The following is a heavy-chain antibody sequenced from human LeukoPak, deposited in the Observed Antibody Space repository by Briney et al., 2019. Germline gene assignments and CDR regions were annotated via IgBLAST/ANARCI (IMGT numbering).Heavy chain of an antibody. CDR1: GFTFSSYE. J-gene: IGHJ4*02. CDR3: ARGSSSYSSSWYPGVAYY. V-gene: IGHV3-48*03. Sequence: GGSLRLSCAASGFTFSSYEMNWVRQAPGKGLEWVSYISSSGSTIYYADSVKGRFTISRDNAKNSLYLQMNSLTAEDTAVYYCARGSSSYSSSWYPGVAYYWGQGTLVTVSS. D-gene: IGHD6-13*01. CDR2: ISSSGSTI.